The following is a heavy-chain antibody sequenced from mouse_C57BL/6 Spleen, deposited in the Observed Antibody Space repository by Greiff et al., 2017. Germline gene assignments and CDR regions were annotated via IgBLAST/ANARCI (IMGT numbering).Heavy chain of an antibody. V-gene: IGHV2-2*01. Sequence: QVQLQQSGPGLVPPSQSLSITCTVSGFSLTSYGVHWVRQSPGKGLEWLGVIWSGGSTDYNAAFISRLSISKDNSKSQVFFKMNSLQADDTAIYYCARKDDYDWDFDVWGTGTTVTVSS. D-gene: IGHD2-4*01. CDR1: GFSLTSYG. CDR3: ARKDDYDWDFDV. J-gene: IGHJ1*03. CDR2: IWSGGST.